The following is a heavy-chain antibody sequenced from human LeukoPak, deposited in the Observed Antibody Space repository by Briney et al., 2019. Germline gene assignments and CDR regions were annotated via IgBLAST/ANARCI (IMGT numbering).Heavy chain of an antibody. J-gene: IGHJ4*02. D-gene: IGHD4-17*01. CDR2: ISAYNGDT. CDR3: ARAGATVTTHFDY. V-gene: IGHV1-18*01. Sequence: ASVNVSCKASGHTFSIFGISWVRQAPRQGLEWMGWISAYNGDTIYTQKFQDRGTMTTHTSTRTAYMELRGLRSDDTAMYDCARAGATVTTHFDYWGQGTVVTVSS. CDR1: GHTFSIFG.